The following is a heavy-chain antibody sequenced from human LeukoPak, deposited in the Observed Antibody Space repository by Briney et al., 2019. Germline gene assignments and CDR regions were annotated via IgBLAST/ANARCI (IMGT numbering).Heavy chain of an antibody. J-gene: IGHJ4*02. CDR1: GYSFTNHD. V-gene: IGHV1-3*03. CDR2: INPDNGNT. Sequence: ASVKVSCKASGYSFTNHDMHWVRQAPGQRLEWMGCINPDNGNTKYPQEFQGRVTITRDTSASTAYMELSSLRSEDMAVYYCTLYNYWGQGTLVTVSS. CDR3: TLYNY. D-gene: IGHD2-2*02.